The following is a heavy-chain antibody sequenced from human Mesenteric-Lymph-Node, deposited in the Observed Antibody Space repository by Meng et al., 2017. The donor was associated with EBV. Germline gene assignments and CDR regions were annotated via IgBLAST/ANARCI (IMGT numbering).Heavy chain of an antibody. Sequence: QVQLVESGXGVVQPGTSLRLSCAACEFTCSTYAMHWVRQAPGKGLEWVAVILYDGSTKYYADSVKGRFTISRDNSKNTLYLQLNSLTADDTAIYFCAKDERGALGYTSGWYDYFDDWGQGTLVTVAS. CDR2: ILYDGSTK. CDR1: EFTCSTYA. CDR3: AKDERGALGYTSGWYDYFDD. J-gene: IGHJ4*02. V-gene: IGHV3-30*18. D-gene: IGHD6-19*01.